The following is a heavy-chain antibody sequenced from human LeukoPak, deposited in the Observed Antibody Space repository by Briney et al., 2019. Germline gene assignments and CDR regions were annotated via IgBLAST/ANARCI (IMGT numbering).Heavy chain of an antibody. CDR3: ARLSNWFDP. J-gene: IGHJ5*02. Sequence: GESLKISCKGSGYSFTNFWIGWVRQMPGKGLEWMGNIYPGDSDTRYSPSFQGQVTLSADKSISTAYLQWSSLKASGTAMYYCARLSNWFDPWGQGTLVTVSS. CDR2: IYPGDSDT. D-gene: IGHD5/OR15-5a*01. V-gene: IGHV5-51*01. CDR1: GYSFTNFW.